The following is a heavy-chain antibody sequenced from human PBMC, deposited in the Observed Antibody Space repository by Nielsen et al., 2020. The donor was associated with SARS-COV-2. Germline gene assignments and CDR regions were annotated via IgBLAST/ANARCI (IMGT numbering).Heavy chain of an antibody. Sequence: GRSLRLSCAASGFTFSSYAMSWVRQAPGKGLEWVSVIYSGGSSTYYADSVKGRFTISRDNSKNTLYLQMNSLRAEDTAVYYCAKDRYYDILTGPMDVWGQGTTVTVSS. CDR2: IYSGGSST. J-gene: IGHJ6*02. CDR3: AKDRYYDILTGPMDV. V-gene: IGHV3-23*03. CDR1: GFTFSSYA. D-gene: IGHD3-9*01.